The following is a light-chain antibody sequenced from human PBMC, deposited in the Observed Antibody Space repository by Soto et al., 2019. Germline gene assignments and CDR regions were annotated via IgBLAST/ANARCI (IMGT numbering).Light chain of an antibody. CDR3: SSYSSGTSLWV. CDR1: SSDVGGYNY. V-gene: IGLV2-14*01. J-gene: IGLJ3*02. CDR2: EVS. Sequence: QSVLTQPASVSGSPGQSITISCTGTSSDVGGYNYVSWYQQHPGKAPKLIIYEVSNRPSGVSNRFSGSKSGNTASLTVSGLQAEDDADFYCSSYSSGTSLWVFGGGTKLTVL.